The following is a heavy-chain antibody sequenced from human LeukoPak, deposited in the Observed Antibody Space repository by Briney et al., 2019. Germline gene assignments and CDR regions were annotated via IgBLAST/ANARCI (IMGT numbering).Heavy chain of an antibody. CDR2: ISGSSSYI. D-gene: IGHD3-10*01. Sequence: KPGGSLRLSCAASGFTLSSYAMSWVRQAPGKGLEWVSSISGSSSYIYYADSVKGRFTISRDNAKKSLFLQMNSLRAEDTAVYYCARQLWFGELYTGYFDYWGQGTLVTVSS. CDR1: GFTLSSYA. CDR3: ARQLWFGELYTGYFDY. V-gene: IGHV3-21*01. J-gene: IGHJ4*02.